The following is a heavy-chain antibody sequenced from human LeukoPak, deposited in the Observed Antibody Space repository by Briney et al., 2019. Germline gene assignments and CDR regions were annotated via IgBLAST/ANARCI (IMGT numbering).Heavy chain of an antibody. Sequence: SETLSLTCTVSGGSISSYYWSWIRQPPGKGLEWIGYIYYSGSTNYNPSLKSRVTISVDTSKNQFSLKLSSVTAADTAVYYCARYYYGSGSQEFDYWGQGTLVTFSS. D-gene: IGHD3-10*01. CDR2: IYYSGST. CDR3: ARYYYGSGSQEFDY. V-gene: IGHV4-59*01. CDR1: GGSISSYY. J-gene: IGHJ4*02.